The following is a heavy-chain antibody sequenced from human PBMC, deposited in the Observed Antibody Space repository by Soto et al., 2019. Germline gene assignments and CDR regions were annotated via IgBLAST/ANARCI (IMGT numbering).Heavy chain of an antibody. CDR1: GFTFSSYW. CDR2: INSDGSST. V-gene: IGHV3-74*01. J-gene: IGHJ3*02. CDR3: ARDSSDYRDYGAFDI. D-gene: IGHD4-17*01. Sequence: GGSLRLSGAASGFTFSSYWIHWVRQAPWKGLVWVSRINSDGSSTSYADSVKGRFTISRDNAKKTLYLQMNSLRAEDTAGYYCARDSSDYRDYGAFDIFGQRTMVPFS.